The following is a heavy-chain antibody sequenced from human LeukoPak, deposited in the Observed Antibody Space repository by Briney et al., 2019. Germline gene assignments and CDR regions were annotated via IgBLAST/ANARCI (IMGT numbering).Heavy chain of an antibody. V-gene: IGHV3-11*03. J-gene: IGHJ4*02. CDR2: ISSSSSYT. Sequence: KSGGSLRLSCAASGFTFSDYYMSWIRQAPGKGLEWVSYISSSSSYTNYADSVKGRFTISRDNAKNSLYLQMNSLRAEDTAVYYCARSYSSSWYFDYWGQGTLVTVSS. CDR3: ARSYSSSWYFDY. D-gene: IGHD6-13*01. CDR1: GFTFSDYY.